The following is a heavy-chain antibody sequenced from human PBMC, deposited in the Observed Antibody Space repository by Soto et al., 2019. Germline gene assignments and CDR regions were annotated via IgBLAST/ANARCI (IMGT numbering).Heavy chain of an antibody. CDR2: ISGSGGST. CDR1: GFTFSSYA. V-gene: IGHV3-23*01. CDR3: AKALLYFYHRRRYYNDF. Sequence: GGSLRLSCAASGFTFSSYAMSWVRQAPGKGLEWVSAISGSGGSTYYADSVKGRFTISRDNSKNTLYLQMNSLRAEDTAVYYCAKALLYFYHRRRYYNDFRGPGTLVTVFS. D-gene: IGHD3-22*01. J-gene: IGHJ4*02.